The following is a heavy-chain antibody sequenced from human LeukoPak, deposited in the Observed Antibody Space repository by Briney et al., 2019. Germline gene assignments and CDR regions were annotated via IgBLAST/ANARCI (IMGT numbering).Heavy chain of an antibody. CDR1: GFTVSSNY. CDR2: IYSGGST. V-gene: IGHV3-53*01. D-gene: IGHD3-3*01. J-gene: IGHJ4*02. CDR3: ARVADYDFWSGYEYYFDY. Sequence: GGSLRFSCAASGFTVSSNYLSWVRQAPGKGLEWVSIIYSGGSTYYADSVKGRFTISRDNSKNTLYLQMNSLRAENTAVYYCARVADYDFWSGYEYYFDYWGQGTLVTVSS.